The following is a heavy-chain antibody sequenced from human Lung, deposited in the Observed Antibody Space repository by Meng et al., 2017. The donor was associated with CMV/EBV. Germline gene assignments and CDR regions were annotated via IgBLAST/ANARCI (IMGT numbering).Heavy chain of an antibody. CDR3: ARGILPQRGSAVPTPDY. Sequence: SETLSLTFAVYGGSFSGYYWSWIRQPPGKGLEWIGEINPSGSTKYNPSLKSRVTISVDTSKNQFSLRLSSVTAADTALYYSARGILPQRGSAVPTPDYWGQGXLVTVSS. D-gene: IGHD2-2*01. CDR2: INPSGST. J-gene: IGHJ4*02. CDR1: GGSFSGYY. V-gene: IGHV4-34*01.